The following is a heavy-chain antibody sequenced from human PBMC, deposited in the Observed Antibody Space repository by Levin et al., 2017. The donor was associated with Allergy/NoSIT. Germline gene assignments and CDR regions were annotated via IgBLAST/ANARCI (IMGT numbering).Heavy chain of an antibody. J-gene: IGHJ4*02. V-gene: IGHV3-33*01. Sequence: GESLKISCAASGFTFSSYGMHWVRQAPGKGLEWVAVIWYDGSNKYYADSVKGRFTISRDNSKNTLYLQMNSLRAEDTAVYYCARGGRWWLETIDYWGQGTLVTVSS. D-gene: IGHD4/OR15-4a*01. CDR3: ARGGRWWLETIDY. CDR2: IWYDGSNK. CDR1: GFTFSSYG.